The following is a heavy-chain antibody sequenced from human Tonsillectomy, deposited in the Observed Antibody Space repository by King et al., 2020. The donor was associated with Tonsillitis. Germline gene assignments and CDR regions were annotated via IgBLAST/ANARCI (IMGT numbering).Heavy chain of an antibody. CDR1: GDFISSGAYS. V-gene: IGHV4-30-4*07. CDR2: IYYRGNT. Sequence: VQLQESGPGLVKPSQTLSLTCGVSGDFISSGAYSWSWIRQPPGKGLECIGYIYYRGNTFYNPSLKRRVSISVDTSKNQFSLNLSSVTAADTAVYYCARANRGNWYQEYWGQGTLVTVSS. CDR3: ARANRGNWYQEY. D-gene: IGHD6-13*01. J-gene: IGHJ4*02.